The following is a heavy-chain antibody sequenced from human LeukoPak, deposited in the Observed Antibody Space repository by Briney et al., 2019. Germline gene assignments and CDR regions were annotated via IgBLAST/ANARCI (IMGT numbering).Heavy chain of an antibody. CDR2: ISSSSSYI. D-gene: IGHD5-12*01. Sequence: GGSLRLSCAASGFTLSSYSMNWVRQAPGKGLEWVSSISSSSSYIYYADSAKGRFTISRDNARNSLYLQMDSLRAEDTAVYYCARDGSGYDDAFDIWGQGTMVTVSS. V-gene: IGHV3-21*01. CDR3: ARDGSGYDDAFDI. CDR1: GFTLSSYS. J-gene: IGHJ3*02.